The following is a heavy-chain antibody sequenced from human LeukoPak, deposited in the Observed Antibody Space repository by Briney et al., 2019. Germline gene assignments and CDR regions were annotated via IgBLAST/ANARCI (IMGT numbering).Heavy chain of an antibody. CDR1: GGSVSSYY. CDR3: ARQDYGELDY. Sequence: SETLSLTCTVSGGSVSSYYWSWIRQPPGKGLEWIGYMYYSGSTNYNPSLKSRVTISIDTSKNQFSLKLNSVTAADTAVYYCARQDYGELDYWGQGTLVTVSS. CDR2: MYYSGST. D-gene: IGHD4-17*01. J-gene: IGHJ4*02. V-gene: IGHV4-59*02.